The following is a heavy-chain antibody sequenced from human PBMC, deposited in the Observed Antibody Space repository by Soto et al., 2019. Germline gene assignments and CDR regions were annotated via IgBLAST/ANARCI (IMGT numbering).Heavy chain of an antibody. D-gene: IGHD4-17*01. V-gene: IGHV3-74*01. CDR2: INSDASTT. CDR3: ARVRCGDYGRFDP. J-gene: IGHJ5*02. Sequence: EVQLVESGGGLVQPGGSLTLSCTASGFTFSSYWMHWIRQVPGKGLVWVSRINSDASTTTYADSVKGRFTISRDNAKNTLYLQMNSLRAEDTAVYYCARVRCGDYGRFDPWGQGTLVTVSS. CDR1: GFTFSSYW.